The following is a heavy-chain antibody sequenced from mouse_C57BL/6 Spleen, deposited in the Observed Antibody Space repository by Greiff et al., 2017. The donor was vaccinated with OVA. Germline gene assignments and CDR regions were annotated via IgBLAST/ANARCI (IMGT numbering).Heavy chain of an antibody. CDR3: ARGGGLPAWFAY. CDR2: ISYDGSN. J-gene: IGHJ3*01. Sequence: ESGPGLVKPSQSLSLTCSVTGYSITSGYYWNWIRQFPGNKLEWMGYISYDGSNNYNPSLKNRISITRDTSKNQFFLKLNSVTTEDTATYYGARGGGLPAWFAYWGQGTLVTVSA. V-gene: IGHV3-6*01. CDR1: GYSITSGYY.